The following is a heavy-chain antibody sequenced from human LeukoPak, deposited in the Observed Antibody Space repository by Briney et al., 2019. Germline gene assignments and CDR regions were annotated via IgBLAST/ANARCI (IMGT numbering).Heavy chain of an antibody. V-gene: IGHV1-69*04. CDR1: GGSFNSYV. D-gene: IGHD3-22*01. CDR3: TREGVYSPDGSGYHRDAFDI. Sequence: ASVKVSCKASGGSFNSYVITWVRQAPGQGLEWMGRIIPILDVANFAQKFRGRVTITADKSTNTAHMELSSLTSEDTAIYYCTREGVYSPDGSGYHRDAFDIWGQGTLVTVSS. J-gene: IGHJ3*02. CDR2: IIPILDVA.